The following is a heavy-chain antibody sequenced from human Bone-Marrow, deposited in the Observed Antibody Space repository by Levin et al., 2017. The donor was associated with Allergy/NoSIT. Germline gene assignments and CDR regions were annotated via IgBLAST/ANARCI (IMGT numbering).Heavy chain of an antibody. J-gene: IGHJ4*02. CDR2: ISGGGTGST. CDR1: GFPFGNYA. V-gene: IGHV3-23*01. Sequence: PGGSLRLSCEAFGFPFGNYAMGWVRQAPGKGLQWVSSISGGGTGSTFYADSVQGRFTISRDSSKNTLYLQMNNLEVEDTAVYYCAKDSFKSSISGVVMIEHWGQGTLVTVSS. D-gene: IGHD3-3*02. CDR3: AKDSFKSSISGVVMIEH.